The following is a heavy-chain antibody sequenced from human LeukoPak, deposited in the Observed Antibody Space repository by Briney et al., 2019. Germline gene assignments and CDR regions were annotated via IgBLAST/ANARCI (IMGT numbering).Heavy chain of an antibody. D-gene: IGHD2-8*01. V-gene: IGHV4-59*01. J-gene: IGHJ3*02. CDR1: GGSISSYY. CDR3: ARGGPIVLMVYAIESPDAFDI. CDR2: IYYSGST. Sequence: SETLSLTCTVSGGSISSYYWSWIRQPPGKGLEWIGYIYYSGSTNYNPSLKSRVTISVGTSKNQFSLKLSSVTAADTAVYYCARGGPIVLMVYAIESPDAFDIWGQGTMVTVSS.